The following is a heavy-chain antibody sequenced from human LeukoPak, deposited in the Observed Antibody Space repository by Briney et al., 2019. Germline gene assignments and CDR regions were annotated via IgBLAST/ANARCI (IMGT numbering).Heavy chain of an antibody. J-gene: IGHJ4*02. V-gene: IGHV3-30*18. Sequence: GGSLRLSCAASGFTFNSYGMHWVRQAPGKGLEWVAFISYYGNNEHCADSVKGRFTISRDKSKNTLYLQMNSLRAEDTAVYYCAKDSRHIVVVTAIQSSYFDYWGQGTLVTVSS. CDR2: ISYYGNNE. CDR3: AKDSRHIVVVTAIQSSYFDY. CDR1: GFTFNSYG. D-gene: IGHD2-21*02.